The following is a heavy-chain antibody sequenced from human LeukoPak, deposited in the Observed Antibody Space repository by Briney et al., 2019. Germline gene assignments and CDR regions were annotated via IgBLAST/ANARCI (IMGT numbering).Heavy chain of an antibody. CDR2: IYHSGST. D-gene: IGHD3-10*01. Sequence: SETLSLTCTVSGGSISSYYWSWIRQPPGKGLEWIGSIYHSGSTYYNPSLKSRVTISVDTSKNQFSLKLSSVTAADTAVYYCARVGQPGDNWFDPWGQGTLVTVSS. CDR1: GGSISSYY. CDR3: ARVGQPGDNWFDP. V-gene: IGHV4-38-2*02. J-gene: IGHJ5*02.